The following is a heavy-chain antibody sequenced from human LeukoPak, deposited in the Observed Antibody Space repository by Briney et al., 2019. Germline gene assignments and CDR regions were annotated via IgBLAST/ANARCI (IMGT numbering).Heavy chain of an antibody. CDR1: GGSLSGYY. CDR2: INHSGST. J-gene: IGHJ2*01. D-gene: IGHD2-21*02. Sequence: SETLSLTCAVYGGSLSGYYWSWIRQPPGKGLEGVGEINHSGSTNYNPSLKSRVTISVDTSKNQFSLKLSSVTAADTAVYYCARGTFLYCGGDCYSSWYFDLWGRGTLVTVSS. V-gene: IGHV4-34*01. CDR3: ARGTFLYCGGDCYSSWYFDL.